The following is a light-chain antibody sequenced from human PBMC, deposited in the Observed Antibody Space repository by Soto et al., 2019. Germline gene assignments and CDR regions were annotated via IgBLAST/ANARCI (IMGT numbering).Light chain of an antibody. CDR1: QSISNY. CDR2: GAS. V-gene: IGKV1-39*01. CDR3: QQTYSAPLT. Sequence: DIQMTQSPSSLPASVGDRVNITCRASQSISNYLNWYQQKLGRAPSLLIHGASSLQGGVPSRFSGSGSGTDFTLTISSLQPEDFTTYYCQQTYSAPLTFGGGTKVE. J-gene: IGKJ4*01.